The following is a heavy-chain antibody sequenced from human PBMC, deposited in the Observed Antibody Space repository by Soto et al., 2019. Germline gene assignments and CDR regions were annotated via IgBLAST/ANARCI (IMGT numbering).Heavy chain of an antibody. V-gene: IGHV3-30-3*01. CDR3: ARDFANYYYYYYMDV. J-gene: IGHJ6*03. CDR2: ISYDGSNK. Sequence: QVQLVESGGGVVQPGRSLRLSCAASGFTFSSYAMHWVRQAPGKGLEWVAVISYDGSNKYYADSVKGRFTISRDNAKNSLYLQMNSLRAEDTAVYYCARDFANYYYYYYMDVWGKGTTVTVSS. CDR1: GFTFSSYA.